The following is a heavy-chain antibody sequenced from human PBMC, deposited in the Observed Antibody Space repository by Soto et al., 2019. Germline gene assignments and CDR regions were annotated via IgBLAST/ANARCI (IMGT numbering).Heavy chain of an antibody. D-gene: IGHD3-3*01. Sequence: QVQLQQWGAGPLKPSETLSLTCAVSGESFSGYFWTWIRQPPGKRLEWIGEINHSGTTNYDLSLNSRVTISVDTSLKQFSLKVTSLTAADTAVYYCARGRSNWSLRNRFDSWGQGTLVTVSS. CDR1: GESFSGYF. CDR2: INHSGTT. CDR3: ARGRSNWSLRNRFDS. J-gene: IGHJ4*02. V-gene: IGHV4-34*01.